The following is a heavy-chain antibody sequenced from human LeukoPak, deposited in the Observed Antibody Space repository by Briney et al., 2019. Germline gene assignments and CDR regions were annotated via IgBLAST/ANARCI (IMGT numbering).Heavy chain of an antibody. Sequence: SETLSLTCAVYGGSFSGYYWSWIRQPPGKGLEWIGEINHSGSTNYNPSLKSRVTISVDTSKNQFSLKLSSVTAADTAVYYCARGGYDFWSGYYKNWFDPWGQGTLVTVSS. D-gene: IGHD3-3*01. J-gene: IGHJ5*02. V-gene: IGHV4-34*01. CDR2: INHSGST. CDR1: GGSFSGYY. CDR3: ARGGYDFWSGYYKNWFDP.